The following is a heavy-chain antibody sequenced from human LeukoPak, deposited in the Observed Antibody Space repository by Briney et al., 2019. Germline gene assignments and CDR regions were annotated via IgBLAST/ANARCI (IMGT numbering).Heavy chain of an antibody. J-gene: IGHJ4*02. CDR1: GFTFSSYG. CDR3: ARGYSSSWLGYFDY. Sequence: GGSLRLSCAASGFTFSSYGIHWVRQAPGKGLEWVAVVSSDGSIKYYADSGKGRFTISRDTSKNTVYLQMNSLGTEDTAFYYCARGYSSSWLGYFDYWGQGTLVAVSS. D-gene: IGHD6-13*01. CDR2: VSSDGSIK. V-gene: IGHV3-30*03.